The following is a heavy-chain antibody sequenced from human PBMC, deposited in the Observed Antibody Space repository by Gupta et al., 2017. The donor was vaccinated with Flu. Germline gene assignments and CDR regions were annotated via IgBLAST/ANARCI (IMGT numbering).Heavy chain of an antibody. D-gene: IGHD3-3*02. Sequence: MSWVRQAPGKGLEWVANIKSDGSEVHYMDSVRGRFTISRDNAQNSLYLQMNNLRVEDTAVYYCARDCIVGVLTDILDYWGQGALVTVSS. CDR2: IKSDGSEV. V-gene: IGHV3-7*01. J-gene: IGHJ4*02. CDR3: ARDCIVGVLTDILDY.